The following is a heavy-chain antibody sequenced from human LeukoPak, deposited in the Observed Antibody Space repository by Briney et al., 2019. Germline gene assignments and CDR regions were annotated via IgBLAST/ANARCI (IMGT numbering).Heavy chain of an antibody. V-gene: IGHV1-46*01. D-gene: IGHD3-10*01. J-gene: IGHJ5*02. CDR1: GYSFTRYF. CDR2: INPSGGST. CDR3: ARDTDGAPWFDP. Sequence: VASVKVSCKASGYSFTRYFIHWVRQAPGQGLEWMGIINPSGGSTSYAQKFQGRVTMTRDTSTSTVYMELSSLRSEDTAVYYCARDTDGAPWFDPWGQGTLVTVSS.